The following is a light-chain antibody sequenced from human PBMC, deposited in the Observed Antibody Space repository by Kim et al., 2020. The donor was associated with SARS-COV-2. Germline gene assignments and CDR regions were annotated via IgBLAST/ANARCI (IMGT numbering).Light chain of an antibody. CDR3: QQYRT. CDR1: QSISSW. CDR2: KAS. Sequence: PSTLSASVGDRVTITCRASQSISSWLAWYQQKPGKAPKLLIYKASSLESGVPSRFSGSGSGTEFTLTISSLQPDDFATYYCQQYRTFGQGTKVDIK. J-gene: IGKJ1*01. V-gene: IGKV1-5*03.